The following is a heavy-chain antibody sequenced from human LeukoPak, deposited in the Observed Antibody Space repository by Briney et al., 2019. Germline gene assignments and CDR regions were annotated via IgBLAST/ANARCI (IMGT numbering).Heavy chain of an antibody. CDR3: ARAKLENYYDSSGYYLDY. D-gene: IGHD3-22*01. CDR1: GGSISSSSYY. J-gene: IGHJ4*02. Sequence: PSETLSLTCTVSGGSISSSSYYWGWIRQPPGKGLEWIGSIYYSGSTYYNPSLKSRVTISVDTSKNQFSLKLSSVTAADTAVYYCARAKLENYYDSSGYYLDYWGQGTLVTVSS. CDR2: IYYSGST. V-gene: IGHV4-39*07.